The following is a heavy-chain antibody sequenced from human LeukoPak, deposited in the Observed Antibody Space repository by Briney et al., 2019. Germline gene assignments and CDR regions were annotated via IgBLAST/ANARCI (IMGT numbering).Heavy chain of an antibody. CDR1: GFTFSSYA. CDR2: ISGSGGST. D-gene: IGHD6-19*01. J-gene: IGHJ1*01. CDR3: AKASPKAVAAKYFQH. V-gene: IGHV3-23*01. Sequence: GGSLRLSCAASGFTFSSYAMSWVRQAPGKGLERVSAISGSGGSTYYADSVKGRFTISRDNSKNTLYLQMNSLRAEDTAVYYCAKASPKAVAAKYFQHWGQGTLVTVSS.